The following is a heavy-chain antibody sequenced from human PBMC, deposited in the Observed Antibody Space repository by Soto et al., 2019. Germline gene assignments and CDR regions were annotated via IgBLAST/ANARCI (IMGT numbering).Heavy chain of an antibody. J-gene: IGHJ4*02. D-gene: IGHD5-18*01. CDR1: GGSISSGGYS. Sequence: PSETLSLTCAVSGGSISSGGYSWSLIRQPPGKGLEWIGYIYHSGSTYYNPSLKSRVTISVDRSKNQFSLKLSSVTAADTAVYYCARLSGYSYGYVETFDYWGQGTLVTSPQ. V-gene: IGHV4-30-2*01. CDR3: ARLSGYSYGYVETFDY. CDR2: IYHSGST.